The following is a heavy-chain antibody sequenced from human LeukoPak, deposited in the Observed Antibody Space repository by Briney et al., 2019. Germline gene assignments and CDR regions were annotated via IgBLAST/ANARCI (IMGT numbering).Heavy chain of an antibody. V-gene: IGHV1-24*01. CDR2: FDPEDAET. CDR3: ATANYNYYMDV. J-gene: IGHJ6*03. CDR1: GYTFTSYY. Sequence: GASVKVSCKASGYTFTSYYMHWVRQAPGKGLEWMGGFDPEDAETIYAQKFQGRVTMTEDTSTDTAYMELSGLRSEDTAVYYCATANYNYYMDVWGKGTTVTVSS.